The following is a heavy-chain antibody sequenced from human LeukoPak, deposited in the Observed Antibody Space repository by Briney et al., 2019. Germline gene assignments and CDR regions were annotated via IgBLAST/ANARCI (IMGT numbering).Heavy chain of an antibody. J-gene: IGHJ4*02. CDR2: ISAYNGNR. D-gene: IGHD3-10*01. V-gene: IGHV1-18*04. Sequence: GASVKVSCKASGYTFTRYGMSWVRQAPGQGREGMGWISAYNGNRNYARELRGRVTMNTDRSTSTAYVELRSLRSDGTAVYYCARNSRFSLLWFGELLDYWGQGTLGTVS. CDR1: GYTFTRYG. CDR3: ARNSRFSLLWFGELLDY.